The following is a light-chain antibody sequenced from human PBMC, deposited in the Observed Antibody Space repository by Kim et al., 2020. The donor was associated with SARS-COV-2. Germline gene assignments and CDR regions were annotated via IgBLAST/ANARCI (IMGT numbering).Light chain of an antibody. CDR2: DVT. CDR3: TSYTSSSTFV. Sequence: GQSITISCTGTSSDVVGFNYVSWYQHHPGKATKLIVLDVTERPSGISNRFSGSKSGNTASLTISGLQADDESDYYCTSYTSSSTFVFGTGTKVTVL. CDR1: SSDVVGFNY. V-gene: IGLV2-14*03. J-gene: IGLJ1*01.